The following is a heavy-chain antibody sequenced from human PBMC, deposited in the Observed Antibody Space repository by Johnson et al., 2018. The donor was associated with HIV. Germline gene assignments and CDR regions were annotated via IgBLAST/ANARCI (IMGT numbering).Heavy chain of an antibody. CDR3: TTDGVGDNIVSAFDM. CDR1: GFTVSSNY. CDR2: IWYDGSNK. Sequence: VQLVESGGGLVQPGGSLRLSCAASGFTVSSNYMSWVRQAPGKGLEWVAVIWYDGSNKYYADSVKGRFTISRDNSKNTLYLQMNSLKTEDTAVYYCTTDGVGDNIVSAFDMWGQGTMVTVSS. D-gene: IGHD2/OR15-2a*01. J-gene: IGHJ3*02. V-gene: IGHV3-33*08.